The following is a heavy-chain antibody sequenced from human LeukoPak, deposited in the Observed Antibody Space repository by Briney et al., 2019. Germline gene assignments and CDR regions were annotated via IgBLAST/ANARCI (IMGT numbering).Heavy chain of an antibody. J-gene: IGHJ4*02. D-gene: IGHD5-18*01. CDR3: TRDLGVDTTMIFFDY. CDR2: ISAYNGNT. CDR1: GYTFTSYG. Sequence: ASVKVSCKASGYTFTSYGISWVRQAPGQGLEWMGWISAYNGNTNYAQKLQGRVTMTTDTSTSTAYMELTSLRSDDTAMYYCTRDLGVDTTMIFFDYWGQGTLVTVSS. V-gene: IGHV1-18*01.